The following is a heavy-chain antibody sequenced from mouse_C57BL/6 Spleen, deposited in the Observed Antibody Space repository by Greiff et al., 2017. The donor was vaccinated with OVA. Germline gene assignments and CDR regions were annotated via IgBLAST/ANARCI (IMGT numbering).Heavy chain of an antibody. CDR1: GYTFTDYN. Sequence: VQLQQSGPELVKPGASVKIPCKASGYTFTDYNMDWVKQSHGKSLEWIGDINPNNGGTIYNQKFKGKATLTVDKSSSTAYMELRSLTSEDTAVYYCAREGKITTVVASYYFDYWGQGTTLTVSS. CDR3: AREGKITTVVASYYFDY. V-gene: IGHV1-18*01. CDR2: INPNNGGT. D-gene: IGHD1-1*01. J-gene: IGHJ2*01.